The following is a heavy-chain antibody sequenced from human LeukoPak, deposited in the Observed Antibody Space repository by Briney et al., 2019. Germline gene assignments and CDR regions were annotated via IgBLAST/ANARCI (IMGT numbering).Heavy chain of an antibody. CDR3: ASGYGAKWRRWFDP. J-gene: IGHJ5*02. CDR2: ISYDGSIK. V-gene: IGHV3-30-3*01. CDR1: GFTFSSYA. Sequence: GGSLRLSCAASGFTFSSYAMHWVRQAPGKGLEWVAVISYDGSIKYYADSVKGRFTTSRDNSKNMLYLQMNSLSAEDTAVYYCASGYGAKWRRWFDPWGQGTLVTVSS. D-gene: IGHD6-13*01.